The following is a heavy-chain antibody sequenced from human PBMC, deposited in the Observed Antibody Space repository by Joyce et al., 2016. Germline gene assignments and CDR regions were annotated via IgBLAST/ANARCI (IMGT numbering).Heavy chain of an antibody. V-gene: IGHV3-74*01. CDR2: INSDGSRT. CDR3: ARDSPAYDFWSGYSGYFDL. D-gene: IGHD3-3*01. CDR1: GFTFSSYW. Sequence: EVQLVESGGGLVQPGGSLRLSCAASGFTFSSYWMHWVRQAPGKGLVLGSRINSDGSRTKYADSVKGRFTISRDNAKNTLYLQMNSLRAEDTAVYYCARDSPAYDFWSGYSGYFDLWGRGTLVTVSS. J-gene: IGHJ2*01.